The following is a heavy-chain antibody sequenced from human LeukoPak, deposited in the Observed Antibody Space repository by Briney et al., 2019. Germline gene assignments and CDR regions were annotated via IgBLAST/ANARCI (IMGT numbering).Heavy chain of an antibody. CDR2: IKQDGSEK. CDR1: GFTFSSYW. J-gene: IGHJ4*02. Sequence: GGSLRLSCAASGFTFSSYWMSWVRQAPGKGLEWVANIKQDGSEKYYVDSVKGRFIISRDNAKNSLYLQMNSLRAEDTAVYYCARDRYSSGWYDGGYWGQGTLVTVSS. CDR3: ARDRYSSGWYDGGY. D-gene: IGHD6-19*01. V-gene: IGHV3-7*03.